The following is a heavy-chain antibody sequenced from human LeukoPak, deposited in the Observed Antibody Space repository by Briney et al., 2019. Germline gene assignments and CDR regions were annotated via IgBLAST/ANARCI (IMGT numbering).Heavy chain of an antibody. CDR2: ISGTGKST. D-gene: IGHD6-19*01. J-gene: IGHJ4*02. V-gene: IGHV3-23*01. Sequence: PGGSLRLSCAASGFTFSSYAMSWVRQAPGKGLEWVSTISGTGKSTYYTDSVKGRFTISRDNSKNTLYLQMNSLRAEDTAVYYCANQWLVTNPYFDYWGQGTLVTVSS. CDR1: GFTFSSYA. CDR3: ANQWLVTNPYFDY.